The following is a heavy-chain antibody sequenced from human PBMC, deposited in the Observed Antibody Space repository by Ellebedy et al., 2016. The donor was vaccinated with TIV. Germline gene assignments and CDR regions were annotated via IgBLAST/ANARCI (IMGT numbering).Heavy chain of an antibody. CDR1: GFTFSNYW. Sequence: GESLKISCAASGFTFSNYWMHWVRQAPGKGLDWVSRIYNDGSSTSYADSVEGRFPISRDNPKNTVYLQMNSLRVEDTAVYYCARDGSYDYGDYWGQGTVVTVSS. D-gene: IGHD3-16*01. CDR3: ARDGSYDYGDY. J-gene: IGHJ4*02. CDR2: IYNDGSST. V-gene: IGHV3-74*01.